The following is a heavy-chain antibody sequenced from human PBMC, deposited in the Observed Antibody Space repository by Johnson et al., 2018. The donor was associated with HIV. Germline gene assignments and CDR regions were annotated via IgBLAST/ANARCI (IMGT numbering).Heavy chain of an antibody. CDR1: GFTFSRYG. V-gene: IGHV3-30*02. Sequence: QVQLVESGGGVVQPGGSLRLSCAASGFTFSRYGMHWVRQAPGKGLEWVAFIRYDGSNKYYADSVKGRFTISRDNSKNTLYLQMNSLRAEDTAVYYCAKYIGATLDAFDIWGQGTMVTVSS. CDR2: IRYDGSNK. CDR3: AKYIGATLDAFDI. D-gene: IGHD3-10*01. J-gene: IGHJ3*02.